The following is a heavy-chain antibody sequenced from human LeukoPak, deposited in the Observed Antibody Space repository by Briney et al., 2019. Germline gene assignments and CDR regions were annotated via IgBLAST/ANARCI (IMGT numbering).Heavy chain of an antibody. CDR1: GYSFTSYW. V-gene: IGHV5-51*01. CDR2: IYPGDSDT. J-gene: IGHJ6*02. D-gene: IGHD3-10*01. CDR3: ARHSYGSGSYYKPYYYYGMDV. Sequence: GESLKISCKGSGYSFTSYWIGWVRQMPGKGLEWIGIIYPGDSDTRYSPSFQGQVTISADKSISTAYLQWSSLKASDTAMYYCARHSYGSGSYYKPYYYYGMDVWGQGTTVTVSS.